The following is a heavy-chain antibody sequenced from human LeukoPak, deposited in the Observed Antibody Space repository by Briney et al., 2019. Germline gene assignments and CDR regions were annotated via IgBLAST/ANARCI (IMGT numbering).Heavy chain of an antibody. J-gene: IGHJ4*02. Sequence: PGGSLRLSCAASGFTFSHYTMHWVRQAPGKGLEWVAVSSHDGSNKYYADSVKGRFTISRDNSKNTLYLQMNSLTDEDTAVYYCAKKWGVGTTTLDYFDYWGQGTLVTVSS. CDR3: AKKWGVGTTTLDYFDY. D-gene: IGHD1-26*01. CDR1: GFTFSHYT. V-gene: IGHV3-30-3*02. CDR2: SSHDGSNK.